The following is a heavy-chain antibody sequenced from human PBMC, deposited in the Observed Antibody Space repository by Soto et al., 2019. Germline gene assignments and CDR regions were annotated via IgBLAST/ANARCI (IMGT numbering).Heavy chain of an antibody. J-gene: IGHJ2*01. CDR3: ARDFDVTTALDYWYFDL. Sequence: QVHLQESGPGVVKASETLSLTCSLSGGSTSGKYWSWIRQSAGKGLEWIGRIYSSGRTHYNPSLGSRVSMSVAQNSFSLRLTSVTAADTAIYYCARDFDVTTALDYWYFDLWGRGTQVSVSS. D-gene: IGHD4-17*01. V-gene: IGHV4-4*07. CDR2: IYSSGRT. CDR1: GGSTSGKY.